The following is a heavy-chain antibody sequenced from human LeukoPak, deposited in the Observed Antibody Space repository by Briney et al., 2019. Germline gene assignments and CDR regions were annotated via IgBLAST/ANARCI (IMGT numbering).Heavy chain of an antibody. D-gene: IGHD4-17*01. CDR1: GGSLSSGGSY. V-gene: IGHV4-31*03. CDR2: IYYSGTT. CDR3: ARSGTVTTWNY. J-gene: IGHJ4*02. Sequence: SETLCLTCTVSGGSLSSGGSYWSWIRQHPGKGLEWIGCIYYSGTTYYHPSLTSRVAISVDTSKNQFSLKLSSVTAADTAVYYCARSGTVTTWNYWGQGTLVTVSS.